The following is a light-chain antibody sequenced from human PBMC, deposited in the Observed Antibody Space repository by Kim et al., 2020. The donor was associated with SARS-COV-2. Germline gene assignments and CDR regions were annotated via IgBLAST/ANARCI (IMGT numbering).Light chain of an antibody. J-gene: IGLJ2*01. CDR1: HIGGKH. CDR3: QVWDSNTVI. Sequence: SVALGQTAKITCGGNHIGGKHVHWYQQKPGQAPVTVIYKNNNLPSGIPERFSGSNSGNAATLSISRVQVGDEAVYFCQVWDSNTVIFGGGTKLTVL. V-gene: IGLV3-9*01. CDR2: KNN.